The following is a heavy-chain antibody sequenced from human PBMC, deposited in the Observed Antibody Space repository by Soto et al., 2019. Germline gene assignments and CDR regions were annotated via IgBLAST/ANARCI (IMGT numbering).Heavy chain of an antibody. D-gene: IGHD3-22*01. CDR2: ANPAGGIT. CDR1: GNTFTSQH. Sequence: ASVKVSCKASGNTFTSQHMHWVRQAPGQGLEWMGIANPAGGITTHAPKFQDRLTMTTDTSTSTAYMELRSLRSDDTAVYYCARDDDSSGYYLLQGMDVWGQGTTVTVSS. J-gene: IGHJ6*02. V-gene: IGHV1-46*01. CDR3: ARDDDSSGYYLLQGMDV.